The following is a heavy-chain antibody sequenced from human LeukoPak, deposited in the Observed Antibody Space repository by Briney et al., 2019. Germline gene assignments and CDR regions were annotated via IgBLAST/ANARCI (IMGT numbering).Heavy chain of an antibody. CDR2: ISGDGGST. V-gene: IGHV3-43*02. CDR3: AKGKTFYGSGSYLDC. CDR1: GFIFADYA. J-gene: IGHJ4*02. D-gene: IGHD3-10*01. Sequence: GGSLRLSCVASGFIFADYAVHWVRQVPGKGLEWVSLISGDGGSTYYADSVKGRFTISRDNSENSLYLQMNSLRTEDTALYYCAKGKTFYGSGSYLDCWGQGTLVTVSS.